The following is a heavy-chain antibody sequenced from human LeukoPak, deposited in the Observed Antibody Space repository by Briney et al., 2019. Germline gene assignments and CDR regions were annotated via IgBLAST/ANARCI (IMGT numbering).Heavy chain of an antibody. CDR3: ARDILTEYYYYGLDV. V-gene: IGHV3-48*03. CDR2: ITTSGTTK. J-gene: IGHJ6*02. D-gene: IGHD3-9*01. Sequence: GGPLRLSCAASGFTFSSYEMNWVRQAPGKGLEWGSSITTSGTTKYYAASVKGRFTISRDNAQNSLYLQMNSLRAEDTAVYYCARDILTEYYYYGLDVWGQGTTVTVSS. CDR1: GFTFSSYE.